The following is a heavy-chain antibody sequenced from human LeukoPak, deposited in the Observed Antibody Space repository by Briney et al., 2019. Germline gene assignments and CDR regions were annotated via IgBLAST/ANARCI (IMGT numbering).Heavy chain of an antibody. Sequence: ESGPTLVKPTQTLTLTCTFSGFSLSTSGVGVGWIRQPPGKALEWLALIYWNDDKRYSPSLKSRLTITKDTSKNQVVLTMTNMDPVDTATYYCAHIAGYGSGSCNFDYWGQGTLVTVSS. V-gene: IGHV2-5*01. J-gene: IGHJ4*02. CDR1: GFSLSTSGVG. CDR3: AHIAGYGSGSCNFDY. D-gene: IGHD3-10*01. CDR2: IYWNDDK.